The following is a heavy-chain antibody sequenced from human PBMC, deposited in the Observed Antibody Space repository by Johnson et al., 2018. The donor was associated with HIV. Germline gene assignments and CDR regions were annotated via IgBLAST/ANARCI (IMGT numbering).Heavy chain of an antibody. J-gene: IGHJ3*02. CDR2: TRNKANSYTT. D-gene: IGHD4-11*01. CDR1: GFTFSDHY. V-gene: IGHV3-72*01. CDR3: ARVPFPRPTSPNYINDAFDI. Sequence: VQLVESGGGLVQPGGSLRLSCAASGFTFSDHYMDWVRQAPGKGLEWVGRTRNKANSYTTEYAASVKGRFTISRDDSKNSLYLQMNSLRAEDTAVYYCARVPFPRPTSPNYINDAFDIWGQGTMVTVSS.